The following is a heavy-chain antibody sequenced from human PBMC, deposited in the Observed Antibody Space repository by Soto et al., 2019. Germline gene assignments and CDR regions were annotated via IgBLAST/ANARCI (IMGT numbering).Heavy chain of an antibody. CDR2: IWNDGRNQ. V-gene: IGHV3-33*01. J-gene: IGHJ4*02. CDR1: GFTFSTYG. CDR3: ARDRTVFHYLDY. Sequence: QVQLVESGGGVVQAGRSLRLSCAASGFTFSTYGMHWVRQAPGKGLEWVAVIWNDGRNQYYAESVKGRFTITRDNSKNTLYLQMDSLITEDTAMYHCARDRTVFHYLDYWGQGTLVTVSS. D-gene: IGHD2-21*02.